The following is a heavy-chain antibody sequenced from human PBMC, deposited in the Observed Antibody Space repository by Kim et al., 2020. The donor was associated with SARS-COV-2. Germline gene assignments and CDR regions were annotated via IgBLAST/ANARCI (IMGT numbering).Heavy chain of an antibody. CDR2: IYSGGST. CDR3: ARMWITMIVVVYYYYYGMDV. CDR1: GFTVSSNY. D-gene: IGHD3-22*01. J-gene: IGHJ6*02. V-gene: IGHV3-53*04. Sequence: GGSLRLSCAASGFTVSSNYMSWVRQAPGKGLEWVSVIYSGGSTYYADSVKGRFTISRHNSKNTLYLQMNSLRAEDTAVYYCARMWITMIVVVYYYYYGMDVWGQWTTVTVSS.